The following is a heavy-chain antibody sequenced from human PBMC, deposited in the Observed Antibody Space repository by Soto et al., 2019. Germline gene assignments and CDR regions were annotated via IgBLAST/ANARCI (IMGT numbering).Heavy chain of an antibody. Sequence: SETLSLTCTVSGGSISSSSYYWGWIRQPPGKGLEWIGSIYYSGSTYYNPSLKSRVTISVDTSKNQFSLKLSSVTAADTAVYYCANRVPSWDAFDIWGQGTMVTVSS. V-gene: IGHV4-39*01. CDR1: GGSISSSSYY. J-gene: IGHJ3*02. CDR3: ANRVPSWDAFDI. CDR2: IYYSGST.